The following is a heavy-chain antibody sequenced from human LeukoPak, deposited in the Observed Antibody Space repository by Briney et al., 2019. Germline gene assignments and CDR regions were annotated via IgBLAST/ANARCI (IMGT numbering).Heavy chain of an antibody. V-gene: IGHV3-20*04. D-gene: IGHD5-12*01. J-gene: IGHJ3*02. CDR1: GFTLDDFG. CDR2: INWNGVRT. Sequence: GGSLRLSCAASGFTLDDFGMTWVRQVPGKGLEWVSGINWNGVRTGYADSVKGRFTISRDNAKKSLYLQMNSLRAEDTALYYCARKWLSNAFDIWGQGTMVTVSS. CDR3: ARKWLSNAFDI.